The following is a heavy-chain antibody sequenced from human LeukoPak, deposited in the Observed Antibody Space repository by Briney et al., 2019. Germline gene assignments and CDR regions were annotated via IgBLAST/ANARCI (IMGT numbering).Heavy chain of an antibody. J-gene: IGHJ4*02. V-gene: IGHV4-39*07. CDR1: GGSISSSNYY. CDR2: IFYSGST. D-gene: IGHD3-22*01. Sequence: SETLSLTCTVSGGSISSSNYYWGWLRQPPGKELEWIGNIFYSGSTHYNPSLKRRVTISVDTSKNQFSLKLSSVTAADTAVYYCARGDRDYYDSSGYYYFDYWGQGTLVTVSS. CDR3: ARGDRDYYDSSGYYYFDY.